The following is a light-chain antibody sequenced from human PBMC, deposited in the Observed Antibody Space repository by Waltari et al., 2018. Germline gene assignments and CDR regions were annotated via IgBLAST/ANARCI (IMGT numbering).Light chain of an antibody. Sequence: LVLTQSPSASASLGASVKLTCSLPGEYSAYAIAWHQQQPLKGPRYLLTANSDGSHKKGDGISERFSGSSSDLDRYLIISRLQSDDEADYFCQTWGTGIQVFGSGTKLTVL. CDR3: QTWGTGIQV. J-gene: IGLJ3*02. CDR2: ANSDGSH. CDR1: GEYSAYA. V-gene: IGLV4-69*01.